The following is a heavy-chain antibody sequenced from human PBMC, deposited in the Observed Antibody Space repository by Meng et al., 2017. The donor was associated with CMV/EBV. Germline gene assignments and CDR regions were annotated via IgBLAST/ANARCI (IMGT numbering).Heavy chain of an antibody. CDR1: GGSGSSYT. CDR2: IIPILGIA. D-gene: IGHD1-26*01. J-gene: IGHJ3*01. V-gene: IGHV1-69*02. CDR3: ARVGSGSQACFLFHAFDF. Sequence: AGKVAGKASGGSGSSYTISWVRQAPGQGREWMGRIIPILGIANYAQKFQGRVTITADKSTSTAYMELSSLRSEDTAVYYCARVGSGSQACFLFHAFDFWGQGTMVTVSS.